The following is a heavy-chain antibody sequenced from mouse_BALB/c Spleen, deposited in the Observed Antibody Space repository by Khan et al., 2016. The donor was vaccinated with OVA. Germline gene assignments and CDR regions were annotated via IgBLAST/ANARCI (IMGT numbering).Heavy chain of an antibody. CDR1: GYTFTDYA. CDR3: VRGGTFAY. J-gene: IGHJ3*01. D-gene: IGHD4-1*01. V-gene: IGHV1S137*01. CDR2: ISTNYGDA. Sequence: QVQLKQSGAELVRPGVSVKISCKASGYTFTDYAMHWVKQRHAKSLEWIGVISTNYGDADYNQKFQGKASMTVDRSSSTVYMELARLTSEDSAIYYCVRGGTFAYWGQGTLVTVSA.